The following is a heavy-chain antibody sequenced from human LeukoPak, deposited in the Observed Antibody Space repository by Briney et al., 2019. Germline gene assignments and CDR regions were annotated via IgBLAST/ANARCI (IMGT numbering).Heavy chain of an antibody. CDR1: GGSISSDY. Sequence: PSETLSLTCTVSGGSISSDYWSWIRQPPGKGLEWVGYIYYTGSTNYNSSLKNRVTISLDTSKNQFSLKLSSVTAADTAVYYCARDRRIRNYYMDVWGKGTTVTISS. CDR3: ARDRRIRNYYMDV. D-gene: IGHD2/OR15-2a*01. CDR2: IYYTGST. J-gene: IGHJ6*03. V-gene: IGHV4-59*12.